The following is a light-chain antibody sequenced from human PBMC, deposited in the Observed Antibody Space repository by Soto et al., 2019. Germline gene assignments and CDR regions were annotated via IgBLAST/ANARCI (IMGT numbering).Light chain of an antibody. J-gene: IGKJ3*01. CDR3: QQPYTTPFT. CDR1: QSINRY. V-gene: IGKV1-39*01. Sequence: DIQMTQSPSSLSASVGDRVTITCRASQSINRYINWYQQKSGKAPKLLINAASILQSGVPSRFSGSGSGTDFTLTISNLQPEDFATYYCQQPYTTPFTFGPGTKVDIK. CDR2: AAS.